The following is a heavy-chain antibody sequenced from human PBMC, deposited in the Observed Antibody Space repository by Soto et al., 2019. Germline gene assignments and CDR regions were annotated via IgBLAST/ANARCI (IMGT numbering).Heavy chain of an antibody. D-gene: IGHD5-12*01. CDR3: AKSPNSGYLKPHFDY. Sequence: GGSLRLSCAASGFTFSSYAMSWVRQAPGKGLEWVSAISGSGGSTYYADSVKGRFTISRDNSKNTLYLQMNSLRAEDTAVYYCAKSPNSGYLKPHFDYWGQGTLVTVSS. J-gene: IGHJ4*02. CDR2: ISGSGGST. V-gene: IGHV3-23*01. CDR1: GFTFSSYA.